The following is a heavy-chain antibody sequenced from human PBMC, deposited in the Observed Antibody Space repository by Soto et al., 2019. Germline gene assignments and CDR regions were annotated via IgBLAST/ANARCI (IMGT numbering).Heavy chain of an antibody. V-gene: IGHV5-51*01. CDR2: IHPVDSDT. Sequence: GESLKISCKTSGYRFTSFWIGWVRQMPGKGLEYMGIIHPVDSDTRYNPSYQGQVTISGAKSNNTAYLQWTSLKASDTAMYYWARQHPDDAFDIWGQGTLVTVSS. J-gene: IGHJ3*02. CDR1: GYRFTSFW. CDR3: ARQHPDDAFDI.